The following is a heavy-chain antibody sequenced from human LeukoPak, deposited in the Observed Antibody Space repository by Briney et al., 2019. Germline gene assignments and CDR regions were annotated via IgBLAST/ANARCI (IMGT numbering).Heavy chain of an antibody. CDR1: GFTFSGYE. V-gene: IGHV3-20*04. D-gene: IGHD4-11*01. Sequence: GRSLRLSCAASGFTFSGYEMNWVRQAPGKGLEWVSGINWNGGSTGYADSVKGRFTISRDNAQNSLYLQMNSLRAEDTALYYCARVASNYDFDYWGQGTLVTVSS. CDR3: ARVASNYDFDY. J-gene: IGHJ4*02. CDR2: INWNGGST.